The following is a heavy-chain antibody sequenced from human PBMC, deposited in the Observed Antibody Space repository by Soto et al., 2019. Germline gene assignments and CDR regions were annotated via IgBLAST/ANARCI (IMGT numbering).Heavy chain of an antibody. V-gene: IGHV1-8*01. Sequence: QVQLVQSGAEVKKPGASVKVSCKASGYSFTNYDITWVRQAPGQGLEWMGWMNPDSGDTGYAQKFQGRVTMTRDTSRNTAYMDLSSLKSEDTAVYYCARAPPVTAYPYYYGVDVWGQGNTVTV. D-gene: IGHD2-21*02. CDR3: ARAPPVTAYPYYYGVDV. J-gene: IGHJ6*02. CDR1: GYSFTNYD. CDR2: MNPDSGDT.